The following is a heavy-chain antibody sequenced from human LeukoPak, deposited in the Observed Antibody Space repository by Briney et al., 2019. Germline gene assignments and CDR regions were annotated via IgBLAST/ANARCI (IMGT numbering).Heavy chain of an antibody. Sequence: PSETLSLTCTVSGGSISSGGYYWSWIRQHPGKGLEWIGYIYYSGSTYYNPSLKSRVTISVDTSKNQFSLKLSSVTAADTAVYYCAKGGPCDQLPDYWGQGTLVTVSS. V-gene: IGHV4-31*03. J-gene: IGHJ4*02. D-gene: IGHD2-2*01. CDR1: GGSISSGGYY. CDR2: IYYSGST. CDR3: AKGGPCDQLPDY.